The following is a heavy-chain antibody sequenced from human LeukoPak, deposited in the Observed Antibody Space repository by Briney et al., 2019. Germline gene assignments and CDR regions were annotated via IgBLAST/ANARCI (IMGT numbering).Heavy chain of an antibody. D-gene: IGHD1-7*01. J-gene: IGHJ4*02. V-gene: IGHV2-5*02. CDR1: GFSLTTSEVG. Sequence: SGPTLVKPTQTLTLTCTFSGFSLTTSEVGVGWIRQPPGKALDWLALIYWDDDKRCSPSLKSRLTITKDTSKNQVVLTMTNMDPVDTATYYCAHRLWAGTTFDSWGQGILVTVSS. CDR2: IYWDDDK. CDR3: AHRLWAGTTFDS.